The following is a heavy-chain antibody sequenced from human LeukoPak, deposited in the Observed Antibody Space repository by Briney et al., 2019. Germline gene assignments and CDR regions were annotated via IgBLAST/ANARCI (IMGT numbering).Heavy chain of an antibody. CDR2: IYHSGST. CDR1: GDSISSSNW. V-gene: IGHV4-4*02. Sequence: PSETLSLTCAVSGDSISSSNWWHWVRQPPGKGLEWIGEIYHSGSTNYNPSLKSRVTISLDKSKNQFSLKLSSVTAADTAVYYCAKGSGWLLPQYFDFWGQGTLVTVSS. D-gene: IGHD2-21*01. CDR3: AKGSGWLLPQYFDF. J-gene: IGHJ4*02.